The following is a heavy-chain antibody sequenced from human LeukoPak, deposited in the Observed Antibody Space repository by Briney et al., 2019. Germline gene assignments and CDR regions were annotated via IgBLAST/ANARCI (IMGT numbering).Heavy chain of an antibody. D-gene: IGHD5-18*01. CDR2: ISSSSSYI. Sequence: GRSLRLSCAASGFTFSSYSMNWVRQAPGKGLEWVSSISSSSSYIYYADSVKGRLTISRDNAKNSLYLQMNSLRAEDTAVYYCARDVDTAMVPHFDYWGQGTLVTVSS. V-gene: IGHV3-21*01. CDR1: GFTFSSYS. CDR3: ARDVDTAMVPHFDY. J-gene: IGHJ4*02.